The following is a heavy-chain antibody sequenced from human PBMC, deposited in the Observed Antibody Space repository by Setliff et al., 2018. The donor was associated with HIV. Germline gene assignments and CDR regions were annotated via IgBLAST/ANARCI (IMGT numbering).Heavy chain of an antibody. V-gene: IGHV4-34*01. J-gene: IGHJ4*02. CDR1: GGSFTNYY. D-gene: IGHD6-19*01. Sequence: PSETLSLTCAVYGGSFTNYYWSWIRQAPGKGLEWIGEINHSGRTNFNPSLKSQVTISVDTSKQQVSLKLRSVSAADTAVYYCARKEGTDAVGAFDRWGQGTLVTVSS. CDR3: ARKEGTDAVGAFDR. CDR2: INHSGRT.